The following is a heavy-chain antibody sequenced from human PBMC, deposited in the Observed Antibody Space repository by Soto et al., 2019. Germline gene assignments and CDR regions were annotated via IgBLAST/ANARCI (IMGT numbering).Heavy chain of an antibody. D-gene: IGHD2-21*02. J-gene: IGHJ2*01. Sequence: QLLESGGGLVQFGGSLRLSCAASGFTFSSYGMSWVRQVPGKGLEWVSSISNSGSLTYYADSVKGRCTISRDNSKKTLYLQMNSLRAEDTALYYCATILVTGHWYFQVWGRGTLVTVSS. CDR2: ISNSGSLT. CDR1: GFTFSSYG. CDR3: ATILVTGHWYFQV. V-gene: IGHV3-23*01.